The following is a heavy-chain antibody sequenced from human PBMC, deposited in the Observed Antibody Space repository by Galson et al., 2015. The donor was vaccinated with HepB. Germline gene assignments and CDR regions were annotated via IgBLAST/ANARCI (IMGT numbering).Heavy chain of an antibody. V-gene: IGHV3-23*01. CDR2: ISGSVGSL. D-gene: IGHD3/OR15-3a*01. CDR3: ALAWTNYWYFDL. Sequence: SLRLSCAASGFTFSSYWMHWVRQAPGKGLERVSSISGSVGSLHYADSVKGRFTISRDNSKNTLYLQMNSLEAEDTAIYYCALAWTNYWYFDLWGRGTLVTDSS. J-gene: IGHJ2*01. CDR1: GFTFSSYW.